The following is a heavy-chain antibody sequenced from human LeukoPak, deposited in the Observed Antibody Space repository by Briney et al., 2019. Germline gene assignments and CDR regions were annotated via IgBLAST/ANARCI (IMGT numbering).Heavy chain of an antibody. J-gene: IGHJ4*02. CDR3: ARGRGYSYGLEGKIDY. V-gene: IGHV4-34*01. Sequence: GSLRLSCAASGFTVSSNYMSWIRQPPGKGLEWIGEINHSGSTNYNPSLKSRVTISVDTSKNQFSLKLSSVTAADTAVYYCARGRGYSYGLEGKIDYWGQGTLVTVSS. CDR2: INHSGST. CDR1: GFTVSSNY. D-gene: IGHD5-18*01.